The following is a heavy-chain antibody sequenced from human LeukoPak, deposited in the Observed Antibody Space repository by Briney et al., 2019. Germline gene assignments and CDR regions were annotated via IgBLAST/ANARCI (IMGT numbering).Heavy chain of an antibody. CDR3: AGDGRWINYYDGSSPV. Sequence: GRSLRLSCAASGFTFSSYGMHWVRQAPGKGLEWVAVISYDGSKKYYADSVKGRFTISRDNSKNTLYLQMNSLRAEDTAVYYCAGDGRWINYYDGSSPVWGQGTLVTVSS. CDR2: ISYDGSKK. CDR1: GFTFSSYG. V-gene: IGHV3-30*03. D-gene: IGHD3-22*01. J-gene: IGHJ4*02.